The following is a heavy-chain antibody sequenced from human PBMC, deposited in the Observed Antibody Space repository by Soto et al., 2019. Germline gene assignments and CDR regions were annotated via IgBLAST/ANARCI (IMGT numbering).Heavy chain of an antibody. CDR2: IRYDGSNI. Sequence: QVQLVESGGGVVQPGRSLRLSCAASGFTFSGLGMHWVRQAPGKGLEWVAVIRYDGSNIYYADAVKGRFTISRDNSKDTLYLQMNSLRADDKAVYYCARDGVRHTTFFGYFDYWVQGTLVTVS. D-gene: IGHD3-10*02. CDR1: GFTFSGLG. J-gene: IGHJ4*02. CDR3: ARDGVRHTTFFGYFDY. V-gene: IGHV3-33*01.